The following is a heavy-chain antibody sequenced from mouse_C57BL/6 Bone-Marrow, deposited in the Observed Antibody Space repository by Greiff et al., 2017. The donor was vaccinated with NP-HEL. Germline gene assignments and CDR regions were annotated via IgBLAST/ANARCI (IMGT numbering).Heavy chain of an antibody. CDR1: GYTFTSYW. J-gene: IGHJ2*01. CDR2: IDPSDSYT. Sequence: VQLQQSGAELVRPGTSVKLSCKASGYTFTSYWMHWVKQRPGQGLEWIGVIDPSDSYTNYNQKFKGKATLTVDTSSSTAYMQRSSLTSEDSAVYYCARWDYWGQGTTLTVSS. CDR3: ARWDY. V-gene: IGHV1-59*01.